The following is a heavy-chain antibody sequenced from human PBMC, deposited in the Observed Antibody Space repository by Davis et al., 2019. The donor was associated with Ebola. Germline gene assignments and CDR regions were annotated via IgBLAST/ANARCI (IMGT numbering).Heavy chain of an antibody. Sequence: GESLKISCAASGFTSSDSAMHWVRQASGKGLEWVGRIRSKANTYATIYAASVKGRFIISRDDSKNTAYLQMNSLRAEDTAVYYCARVSNYYYYLDVWGKGTTVTVSS. CDR3: ARVSNYYYYLDV. V-gene: IGHV3-73*01. J-gene: IGHJ6*03. CDR1: GFTSSDSA. CDR2: IRSKANTYAT.